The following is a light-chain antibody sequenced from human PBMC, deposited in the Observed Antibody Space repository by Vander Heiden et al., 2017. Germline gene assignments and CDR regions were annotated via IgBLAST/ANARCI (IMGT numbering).Light chain of an antibody. CDR3: QQRSNWPLT. J-gene: IGKJ4*01. V-gene: IGKV3-11*01. Sequence: DIVLTQSPVTLSLSPGERATLSCRASQSVTNYLAWYQQKPGQAPRLLIYDASNRATGIPARFSGSGSGTDFTRTISSLEPEDFAVYYCQQRSNWPLTFGGGTKVEIK. CDR1: QSVTNY. CDR2: DAS.